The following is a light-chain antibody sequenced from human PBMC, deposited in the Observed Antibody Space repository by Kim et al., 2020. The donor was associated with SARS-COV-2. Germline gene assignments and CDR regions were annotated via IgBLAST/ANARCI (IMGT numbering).Light chain of an antibody. CDR3: QQYSDWPLT. Sequence: EIVMTQSPATLSVSPGEGATLSCRASQSVGSKLAWYQQKPGQAPRLLIYGASTRATGIPASFSGSGSGTEFTLTISSLQSEHLAIYYCQQYSDWPLTFGGGTKLEI. CDR1: QSVGSK. CDR2: GAS. J-gene: IGKJ4*01. V-gene: IGKV3-15*01.